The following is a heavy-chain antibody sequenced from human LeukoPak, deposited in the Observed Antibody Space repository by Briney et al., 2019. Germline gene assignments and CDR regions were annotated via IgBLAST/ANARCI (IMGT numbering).Heavy chain of an antibody. D-gene: IGHD1-26*01. CDR2: ISGSGGST. CDR1: GFTFSSYA. Sequence: GGSLRLSCAASGFTFSSYAMIWVRQAPGKGLEWVSAISGSGGSTYYADSVKGRFTISRDNSKNTLYLQMNSLRAEDTAVYYCAKHRGSYPNSAFDYWGQGTLVTVSS. V-gene: IGHV3-23*01. CDR3: AKHRGSYPNSAFDY. J-gene: IGHJ4*02.